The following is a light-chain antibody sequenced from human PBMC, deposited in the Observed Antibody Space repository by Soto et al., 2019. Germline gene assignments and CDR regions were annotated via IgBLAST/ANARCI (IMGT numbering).Light chain of an antibody. J-gene: IGKJ4*01. Sequence: EIVLTQSPLSLPVTPGEPASISCRSSQNLLHSNGYNYLNWYLQKPGQSPQLLIYLGSNRASVVPDRFSGSGSGTDFTLTINRVEAEDVGLYFCAQGLATPFTFGGGTKGEIK. CDR3: AQGLATPFT. CDR2: LGS. CDR1: QNLLHSNGYNY. V-gene: IGKV2-28*01.